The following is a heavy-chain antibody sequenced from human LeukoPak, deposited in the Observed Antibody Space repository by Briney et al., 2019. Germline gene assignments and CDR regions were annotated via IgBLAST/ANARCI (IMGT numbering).Heavy chain of an antibody. CDR3: ARVKTMIIVVSLFDY. CDR2: INPNSGGT. V-gene: IGHV1-2*02. Sequence: GASVKVSCKASGYTFTGYFIHWVRQAPGQGLEWMGWINPNSGGTNYALKFQGRVTMTRDTSISTAYMELSRLRSDDTAVYYCARVKTMIIVVSLFDYWGQGTLVTVSS. CDR1: GYTFTGYF. J-gene: IGHJ4*02. D-gene: IGHD3-22*01.